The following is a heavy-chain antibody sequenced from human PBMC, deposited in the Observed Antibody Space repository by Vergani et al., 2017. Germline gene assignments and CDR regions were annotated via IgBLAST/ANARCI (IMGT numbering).Heavy chain of an antibody. D-gene: IGHD1-26*01. V-gene: IGHV4-34*01. CDR1: GGSISSYY. Sequence: QVQLQESGPGLVKPSETLSLTCTVSGGSISSYYWSWIRQPPGKGLEWIGEINHSGSTNYNPSLKSRVTISVDTSKNQFSLKLSSVTAADTAVYYCARGGRGSYYRYFQHWGQGTLVTVSS. J-gene: IGHJ1*01. CDR3: ARGGRGSYYRYFQH. CDR2: INHSGST.